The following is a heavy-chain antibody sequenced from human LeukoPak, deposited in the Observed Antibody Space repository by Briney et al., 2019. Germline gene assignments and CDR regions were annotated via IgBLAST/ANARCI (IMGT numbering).Heavy chain of an antibody. CDR1: GGSISSYY. CDR2: IYYSGST. CDR3: ARGEGYCSSTRCYADAFDI. Sequence: SETLSLTCTVSGGSISSYYWSWIRQPPGKGLEWIGYIYYSGSTNYNPSLKSRVTISVDTSKNQFSLKLSSVTAADTAVYHCARGEGYCSSTRCYADAFDIWGQGTMVTVSS. V-gene: IGHV4-59*01. D-gene: IGHD2-2*01. J-gene: IGHJ3*02.